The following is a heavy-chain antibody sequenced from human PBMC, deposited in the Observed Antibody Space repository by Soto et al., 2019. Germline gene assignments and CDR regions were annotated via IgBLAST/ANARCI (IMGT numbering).Heavy chain of an antibody. CDR2: ISYDESNK. V-gene: IGHV3-30*03. Sequence: QVQLVESGGGVVQPGRSLRLSCAASGFTFSNYGMFWVRQAPGKGLEWVAVISYDESNKYYADSVKGRFTISRDNSKNTLYLKMNSLRVEDTAVYYCAPISPDRWGQGTLVTVSS. J-gene: IGHJ5*02. CDR1: GFTFSNYG. CDR3: APISPDR.